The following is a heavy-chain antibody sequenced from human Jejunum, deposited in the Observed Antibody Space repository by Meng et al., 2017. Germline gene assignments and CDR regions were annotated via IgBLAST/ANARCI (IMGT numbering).Heavy chain of an antibody. CDR3: ARWSYCSGDSCYLSFDY. D-gene: IGHD2-15*01. CDR2: IFTSGST. V-gene: IGHV4-61*02. Sequence: LRLSCTVSGGSISSGSYYWSWIRQPAGKGLEWIGRIFTSGSTKYNPSLKSRVTISLDSSKNQFSLRLSSVTAADTAVYYCARWSYCSGDSCYLSFDYWGQGTLVTVSS. CDR1: GGSISSGSYY. J-gene: IGHJ4*02.